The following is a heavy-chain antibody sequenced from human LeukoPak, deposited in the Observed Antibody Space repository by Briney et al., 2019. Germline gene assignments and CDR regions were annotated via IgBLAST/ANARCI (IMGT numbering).Heavy chain of an antibody. J-gene: IGHJ4*02. V-gene: IGHV3-30-3*01. Sequence: GGSLRLSCAASGFTFSSYAMHWVRQAPGKGLEWVAVISCDGSNKYYADSVKGRFTISRDNSKNTLYLQMNSLRAEDTAVYYCARDSLGSECGSYCYFDYWGQGTLVTVSS. D-gene: IGHD1-26*01. CDR3: ARDSLGSECGSYCYFDY. CDR1: GFTFSSYA. CDR2: ISCDGSNK.